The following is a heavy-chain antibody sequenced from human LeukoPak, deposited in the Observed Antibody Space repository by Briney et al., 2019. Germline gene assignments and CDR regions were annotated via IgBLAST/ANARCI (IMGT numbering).Heavy chain of an antibody. V-gene: IGHV3-48*02. CDR1: GFTFSSYS. CDR2: ISSSSSTI. CDR3: ASSSYYYYYYMDV. Sequence: GGSLRLSCAASGFTFSSYSMNWVRQAPGKGLEWVSYISSSSSTIYYADSVKGRFTIYRDNAKNSLYLQMNSLRDEDTAVYYCASSSYYYYYYMDVWGKGTTVTVSS. D-gene: IGHD6-13*01. J-gene: IGHJ6*03.